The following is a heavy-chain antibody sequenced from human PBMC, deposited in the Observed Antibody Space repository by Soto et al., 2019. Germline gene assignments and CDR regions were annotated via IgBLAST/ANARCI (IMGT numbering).Heavy chain of an antibody. V-gene: IGHV1-69*13. J-gene: IGHJ6*02. D-gene: IGHD2-21*02. CDR2: IIPVFRSA. CDR3: ARRYCASDNCPLFYYFVDL. CDR1: GGTFHKFA. Sequence: GASVKVSCKASGGTFHKFAFSWVRQAPGQGFEWMGGIIPVFRSANYAQRFRGRITITADEYTSTVYLYLNDLRSDDTAVYYCARRYCASDNCPLFYYFVDLWGLGTTVTVSS.